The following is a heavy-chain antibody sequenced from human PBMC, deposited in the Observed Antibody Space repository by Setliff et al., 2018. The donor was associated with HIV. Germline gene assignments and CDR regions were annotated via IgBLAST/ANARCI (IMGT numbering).Heavy chain of an antibody. Sequence: ASVKVSCKASGYTFSNYGMNWVRQAPGQGLEWMGWINTDTGNPTYAQDFKGLFVFSLDTSVSTAYMQISSLKAEDTAVYYCARDHDYGELSRNWFYMDVWGKGTTVTVSS. D-gene: IGHD4-17*01. J-gene: IGHJ6*03. CDR2: INTDTGNP. V-gene: IGHV7-4-1*02. CDR3: ARDHDYGELSRNWFYMDV. CDR1: GYTFSNYG.